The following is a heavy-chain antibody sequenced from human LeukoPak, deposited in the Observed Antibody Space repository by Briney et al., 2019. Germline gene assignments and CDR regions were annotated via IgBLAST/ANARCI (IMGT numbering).Heavy chain of an antibody. J-gene: IGHJ4*02. Sequence: PSQTLSLTCAVAGGSISSTSYYWNWLRQPAGKGLEWIGRNYASGTPNFNPSLKSRVTLSLDMSNNQLSLRLTSVAADDSAGDYCARSRRYCYGYRFDYWGQGTLVTVSS. CDR1: GGSISSTSYY. CDR2: NYASGTP. CDR3: ARSRRYCYGYRFDY. V-gene: IGHV4-61*02. D-gene: IGHD5-18*01.